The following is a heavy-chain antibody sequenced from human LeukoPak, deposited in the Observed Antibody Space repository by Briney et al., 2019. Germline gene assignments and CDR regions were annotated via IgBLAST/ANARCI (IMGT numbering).Heavy chain of an antibody. D-gene: IGHD1-1*01. CDR3: ARAVFQAETTGGGWFDP. CDR2: IYYSGNT. Sequence: PSETLSLTCTVSGGSISSSSYYWGWIRQPPGKGLEWIGSIYYSGNTYYNPSLKSRVTISVDTSKNQFSLKLRSVTAADTAVYYCARAVFQAETTGGGWFDPWGQGTLVTVSS. V-gene: IGHV4-39*07. CDR1: GGSISSSSYY. J-gene: IGHJ5*02.